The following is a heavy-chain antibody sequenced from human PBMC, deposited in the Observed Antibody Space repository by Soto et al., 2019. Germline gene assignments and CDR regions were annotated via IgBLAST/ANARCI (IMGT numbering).Heavy chain of an antibody. V-gene: IGHV4-39*01. D-gene: IGHD3-3*01. CDR2: VYYNGFT. CDR1: GGSISSTNYY. J-gene: IGHJ5*02. Sequence: SETLSLTCTVSGGSISSTNYYWGWIRQPPGKGLEWIGNVYYNGFTYYNPSLKSRVTISVDTSKNHFSLKLTSVTAADTAVYYCARQDDFWSGSNWFDPWGQGTLVTVSS. CDR3: ARQDDFWSGSNWFDP.